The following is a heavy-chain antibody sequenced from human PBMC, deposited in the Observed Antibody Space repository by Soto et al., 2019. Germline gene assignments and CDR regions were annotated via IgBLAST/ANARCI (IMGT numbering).Heavy chain of an antibody. V-gene: IGHV4-59*08. J-gene: IGHJ4*01. D-gene: IGHD3-10*01. Sequence: QVRLQESGPGLVKPSETLSLTCTVSGDSISNNYWSWIRQSPGKGLEWIGYISYSGTTDHNPSLNIRVTISLDPSKRQFSLKLTSVTTADTAVYYCATSSLGGLGWGSRSPLDYWGHVALVTVSS. CDR2: ISYSGTT. CDR1: GDSISNNY. CDR3: ATSSLGGLGWGSRSPLDY.